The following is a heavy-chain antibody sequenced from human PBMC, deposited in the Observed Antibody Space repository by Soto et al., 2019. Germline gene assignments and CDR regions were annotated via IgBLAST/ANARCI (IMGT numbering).Heavy chain of an antibody. J-gene: IGHJ2*01. CDR3: ARGGSLYWYFDL. D-gene: IGHD1-26*01. Sequence: ASVKVTCKASGYTFTGYYMHWVRQAPGQGLEWMGWINAGNGNTKYSQKFQGRVTITRDTSASTAYMKLSSLRSEDTAVYYCARGGSLYWYFDLWGRGTLVTVSS. CDR1: GYTFTGYY. CDR2: INAGNGNT. V-gene: IGHV1-3*01.